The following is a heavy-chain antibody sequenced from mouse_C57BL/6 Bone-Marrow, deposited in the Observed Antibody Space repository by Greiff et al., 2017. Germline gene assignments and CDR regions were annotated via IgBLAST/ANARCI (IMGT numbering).Heavy chain of an antibody. V-gene: IGHV1-26*01. CDR1: GYTFTDYY. J-gene: IGHJ4*01. CDR3: GDMDY. CDR2: INPNNGGT. Sequence: EVKLMESGPELVKPGASVKISCKASGYTFTDYYMNWVKQSHGKSLEWIGDINPNNGGTSYNQKFKGKATLTVDKSSSTAYMELRSLTSEDSAVYYCGDMDYWGQGTSVTVSS.